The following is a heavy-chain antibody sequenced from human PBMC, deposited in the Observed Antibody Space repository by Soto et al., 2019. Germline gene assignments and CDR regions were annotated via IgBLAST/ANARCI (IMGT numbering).Heavy chain of an antibody. D-gene: IGHD5-18*01. V-gene: IGHV5-51*01. CDR1: GYSSTSYW. CDR3: ARQRRGYSYGPPYYYYYGMDV. Sequence: PGESLKISCKGSGYSSTSYWIGWVRQMPGKGLEWMGIIYPGDSDTRYSPSFQGQVTISADKSISTTYLQWSSLKASDTAMYYCARQRRGYSYGPPYYYYYGMDVWGQGTTVTVSS. CDR2: IYPGDSDT. J-gene: IGHJ6*02.